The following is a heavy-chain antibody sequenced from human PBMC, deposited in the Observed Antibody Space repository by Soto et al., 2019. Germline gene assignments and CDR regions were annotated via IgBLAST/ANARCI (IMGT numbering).Heavy chain of an antibody. CDR2: IYSGGST. CDR3: AGPGEQHRY. D-gene: IGHD3-16*01. CDR1: GVTVSSNH. V-gene: IGHV3-66*01. J-gene: IGHJ4*02. Sequence: VQLVESGGGLVQPGGSLRLSCAASGVTVSSNHMSWVRQAPGKGLEWLSLIYSGGSTYYADSVKGRFTFSRDNSKNTLYLHMNSLRAEDKAVYYCAGPGEQHRYWGQGTLVTVSS.